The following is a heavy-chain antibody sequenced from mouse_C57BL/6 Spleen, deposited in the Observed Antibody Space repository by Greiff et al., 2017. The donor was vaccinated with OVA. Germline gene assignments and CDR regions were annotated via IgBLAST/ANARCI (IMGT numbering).Heavy chain of an antibody. CDR1: GFSLTSYG. CDR3: DKATPSTMNKGWDFDV. V-gene: IGHV2-3*01. J-gene: IGHJ1*03. CDR2: IWGDGST. D-gene: IGHD2-4*01. Sequence: VKLVESGPGLVAPSQSLSITCTVSGFSLTSYGVSWVRQPPGKGLEWLGVIWGDGSTNYHSALISRLSISKDNSKSQVFLKLNSLQTDDTATYYCDKATPSTMNKGWDFDVWGTGTTVTVSS.